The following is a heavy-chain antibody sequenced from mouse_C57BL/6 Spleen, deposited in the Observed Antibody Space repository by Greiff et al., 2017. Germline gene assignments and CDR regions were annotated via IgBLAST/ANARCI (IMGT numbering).Heavy chain of an antibody. CDR1: GYTFTSYD. V-gene: IGHV1-85*01. CDR2: IYPRDGST. Sequence: QVQLQQSGPELVKPGASVKLSCKASGYTFTSYDINWVKQRPGQGLEWIGWIYPRDGSTKYNEKFKGKATLTVDTSSRTAYMELHSLTSEDSAVYFCARSDYYGSSPWYFDVWGTGTTVTVSS. D-gene: IGHD1-1*01. CDR3: ARSDYYGSSPWYFDV. J-gene: IGHJ1*03.